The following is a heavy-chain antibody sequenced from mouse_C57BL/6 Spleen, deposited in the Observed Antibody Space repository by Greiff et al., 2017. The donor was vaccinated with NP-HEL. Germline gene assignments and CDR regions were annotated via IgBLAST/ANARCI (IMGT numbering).Heavy chain of an antibody. D-gene: IGHD1-1*02. V-gene: IGHV1-69*01. J-gene: IGHJ2*01. CDR1: GYTFTSYW. Sequence: VQLQQPGAELVMPGASVKLSCKASGYTFTSYWMHWVKQRPGQGLEWIGEIDPSDSYTNYNQKFKGKSTLTVDKSSSTAYMQLSSLTSEDSAVYYCARGWYLDYWGQGTTLTVSA. CDR2: IDPSDSYT. CDR3: ARGWYLDY.